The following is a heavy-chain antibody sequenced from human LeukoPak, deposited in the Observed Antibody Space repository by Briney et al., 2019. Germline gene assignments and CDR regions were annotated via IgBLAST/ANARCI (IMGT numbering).Heavy chain of an antibody. CDR1: GFTFSDNY. V-gene: IGHV3-11*01. D-gene: IGHD2-2*01. CDR2: ISSSGSTI. Sequence: PGGSLRLSCAASGFTFSDNYMSWIRQAPGKGLEWVSYISSSGSTIYYADSVKGRFTISRDNAKNSLYLQMNSLRAEDTAVYYCARAGCSSTSCVDYWGQGTLVTVSS. CDR3: ARAGCSSTSCVDY. J-gene: IGHJ4*02.